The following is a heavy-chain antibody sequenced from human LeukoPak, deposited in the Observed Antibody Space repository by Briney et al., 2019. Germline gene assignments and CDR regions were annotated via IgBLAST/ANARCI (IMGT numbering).Heavy chain of an antibody. Sequence: GALRLSCAASGFTLSDYYMSWIRQAPGKGLEWVSYISSSGSTIYYADSVKGRFTISRDNAKNSLYLQMNSLRAEDTAVYYCASGVAAAGTESYWGQGTLVTVSS. J-gene: IGHJ4*02. D-gene: IGHD6-13*01. CDR3: ASGVAAAGTESY. V-gene: IGHV3-11*01. CDR1: GFTLSDYY. CDR2: ISSSGSTI.